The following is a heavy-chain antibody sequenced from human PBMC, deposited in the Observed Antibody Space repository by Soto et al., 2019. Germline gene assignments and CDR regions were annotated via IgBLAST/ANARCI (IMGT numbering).Heavy chain of an antibody. V-gene: IGHV1-69*13. J-gene: IGHJ4*02. CDR1: GGTFSSYA. D-gene: IGHD6-13*01. Sequence: ASVKVSCKASGGTFSSYAISWVRQAPGQGLEWMGGIIPIFGTANYAQKFQGRVTITADESTSTAYMELSSLRSEDTAVYYCARGQRDSSSWWNYFDYWGQGTLVTVSS. CDR3: ARGQRDSSSWWNYFDY. CDR2: IIPIFGTA.